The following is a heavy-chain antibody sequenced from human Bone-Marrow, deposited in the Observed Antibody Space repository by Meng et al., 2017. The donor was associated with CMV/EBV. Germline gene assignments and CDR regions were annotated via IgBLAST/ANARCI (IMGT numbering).Heavy chain of an antibody. D-gene: IGHD2-21*01. CDR2: MNPNRGNT. J-gene: IGHJ6*01. Sequence: ASVKVSCKASGYTFSNYDIIWVRQASGQGLEWVGWMNPNRGNTAYAQKFQGRVTITADKSTSTAYMELSSLRSEDTAVYYCARDYLQRGLLARDYYYGMAVWGQGPTVTFSS. CDR1: GYTFSNYD. CDR3: ARDYLQRGLLARDYYYGMAV. V-gene: IGHV1-8*01.